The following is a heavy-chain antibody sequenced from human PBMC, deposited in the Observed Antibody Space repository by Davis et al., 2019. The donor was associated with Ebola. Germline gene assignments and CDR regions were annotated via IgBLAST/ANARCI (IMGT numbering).Heavy chain of an antibody. CDR2: IKQDGSEK. V-gene: IGHV3-7*03. CDR3: AREFPSWGITIFRPIDY. J-gene: IGHJ4*02. Sequence: GESLKISCAASGFTFNKYEMNWVRQAPGKGLEWVANIKQDGSEKYYVDSVKGRFTISRDNAKNSLYLQMNSLRAEDTAVYYCAREFPSWGITIFRPIDYWGQGTLVTVSS. CDR1: GFTFNKYE. D-gene: IGHD3-3*01.